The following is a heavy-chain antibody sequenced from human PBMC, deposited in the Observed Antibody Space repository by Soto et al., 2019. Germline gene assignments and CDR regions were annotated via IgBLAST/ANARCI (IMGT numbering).Heavy chain of an antibody. V-gene: IGHV1-2*04. Sequence: ASVKVSCKASGYTFTGYDMHWVRQAPGQGLEWMGWINPNSGGTNYAQKFQGWVTMTRDTSISTAYMELSRLRSDDTAVYYCARGTGYYYYYGMDVWGQGTTVTVSS. CDR1: GYTFTGYD. CDR3: ARGTGYYYYYGMDV. D-gene: IGHD1-1*01. J-gene: IGHJ6*02. CDR2: INPNSGGT.